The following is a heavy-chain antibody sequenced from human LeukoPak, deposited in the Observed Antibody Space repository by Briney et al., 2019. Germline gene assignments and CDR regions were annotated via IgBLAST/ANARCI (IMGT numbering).Heavy chain of an antibody. J-gene: IGHJ4*02. CDR3: ARIGVGATTRAPLDY. D-gene: IGHD1-26*01. CDR2: IYHSGST. CDR1: GGSISSSNW. Sequence: SGTLSLTCAVSGGSISSSNWWSWVRPPPGKGLEWIGEIYHSGSTNYNPSLKSRVTISVDKSKNQFSLKLSSMTAADTAVYYCARIGVGATTRAPLDYWGQGTLVTVSS. V-gene: IGHV4-4*02.